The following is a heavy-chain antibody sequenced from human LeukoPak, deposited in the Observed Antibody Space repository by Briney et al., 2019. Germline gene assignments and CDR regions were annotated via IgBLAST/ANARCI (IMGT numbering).Heavy chain of an antibody. CDR2: IYYSGST. CDR1: GGSISSSSYY. V-gene: IGHV4-39*07. Sequence: PSETLSLTCTVSGGSISSSSYYWGWIRQPPGKGLEWIGSIYYSGSTYYNPSLKSRVTISADTSKNQFSLKLSSVTAADTAVYDCNGYNYLFDYWGQGTLVTVSS. CDR3: NGYNYLFDY. D-gene: IGHD5-24*01. J-gene: IGHJ4*02.